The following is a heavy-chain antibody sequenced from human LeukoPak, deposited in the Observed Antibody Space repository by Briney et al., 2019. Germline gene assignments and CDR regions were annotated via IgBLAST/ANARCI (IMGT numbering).Heavy chain of an antibody. Sequence: PGGSLRLSCAASGFTFSSYWMSWVRQAPGQGLEWMGRIIPVLDMANHAEEFQARVTITADKSTGTAYMELSSLRSEDTAIYYCARDRLDYGDSYTLDSWGQGTLVTVSS. CDR3: ARDRLDYGDSYTLDS. J-gene: IGHJ4*02. D-gene: IGHD4-17*01. CDR2: IIPVLDMA. V-gene: IGHV1-69*04. CDR1: GFTFSSYW.